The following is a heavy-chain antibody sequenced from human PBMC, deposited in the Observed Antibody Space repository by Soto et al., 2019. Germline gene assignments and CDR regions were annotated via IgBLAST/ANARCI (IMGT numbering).Heavy chain of an antibody. J-gene: IGHJ6*02. D-gene: IGHD3-3*01. CDR3: ARPGSWSGTYYYGMDV. CDR2: IYPGDSDT. CDR1: GYSFSSYW. Sequence: GESLKISCKGSGYSFSSYWIGWVRQIPGKGLEWMGIIYPGDSDTRYSPSFQGQVTISADKSISTAYLQWSSLKASDTAMYYCARPGSWSGTYYYGMDVWGQGTTVTVSS. V-gene: IGHV5-51*01.